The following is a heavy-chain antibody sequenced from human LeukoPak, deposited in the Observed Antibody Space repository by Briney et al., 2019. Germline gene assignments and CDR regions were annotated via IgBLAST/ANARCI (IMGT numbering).Heavy chain of an antibody. V-gene: IGHV3-48*01. CDR2: ISSSSSTI. CDR3: ARDRSGSYPAFDY. D-gene: IGHD1-26*01. CDR1: GFTVNSYS. J-gene: IGHJ4*02. Sequence: GGSLRLSCAASGFTVNSYSMNWVRQAPGKGLEWVSYISSSSSTIDYADSVKGRFTLSRDNAKSSVYLQMNSLRAEDTAVYYCARDRSGSYPAFDYWGQGTLVTVSS.